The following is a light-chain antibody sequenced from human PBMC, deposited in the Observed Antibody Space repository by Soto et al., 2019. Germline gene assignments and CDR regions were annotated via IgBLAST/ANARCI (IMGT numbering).Light chain of an antibody. Sequence: QSALTQPASVSGSPGQSITISCTGTSSDVGAYNYVSWYQQHPGKAPKLMIYEVSYRPSGVSDRFSGSRSGNTASLTISGLQAGDESDYYCSSYTSSTTWVFGGGTKGTVL. CDR1: SSDVGAYNY. V-gene: IGLV2-14*01. CDR3: SSYTSSTTWV. CDR2: EVS. J-gene: IGLJ3*02.